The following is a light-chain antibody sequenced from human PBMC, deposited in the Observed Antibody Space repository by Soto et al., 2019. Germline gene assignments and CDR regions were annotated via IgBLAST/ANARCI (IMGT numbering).Light chain of an antibody. V-gene: IGKV3-20*01. J-gene: IGKJ2*01. Sequence: EVVLTQSPATLSLSPGERATLSCRASQTASSSHLAWYQQKPGQAPRLLIYDASSRATGISDRFSGSGSGTDFTLTISRLESEDFAVYYCQQYGRSPYTFGQGPRWIS. CDR3: QQYGRSPYT. CDR1: QTASSSH. CDR2: DAS.